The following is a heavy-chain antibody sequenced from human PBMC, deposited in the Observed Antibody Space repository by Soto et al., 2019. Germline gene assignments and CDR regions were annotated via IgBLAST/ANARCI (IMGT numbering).Heavy chain of an antibody. CDR3: ARSYGEYYYYYYGMDV. D-gene: IGHD4-17*01. Sequence: QVQLVESGGGVVQPGRSLRLSCAASGFTFSGYGMHWVRQAPGKGLECVAVIWYDGSNKYYADSVKGRFTISRDNSKNTLYLQMNSLRAEDTAGYYCARSYGEYYYYYYGMDVWGQGTTVTVSS. J-gene: IGHJ6*02. V-gene: IGHV3-33*01. CDR2: IWYDGSNK. CDR1: GFTFSGYG.